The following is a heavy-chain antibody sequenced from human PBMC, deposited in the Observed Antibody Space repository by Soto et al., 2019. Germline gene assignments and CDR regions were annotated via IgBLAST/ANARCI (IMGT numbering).Heavy chain of an antibody. CDR3: AKDMGCSGGSCYPISDY. CDR2: ISGSGGST. V-gene: IGHV3-23*01. J-gene: IGHJ4*02. Sequence: EVQLLESGGGLVQPGGSLRLSCAASGFTFSSYAMSWVRQAPGKGLEWVSAISGSGGSTYYADSVKGRFTISRDNSKKTLYLQMHSLRTEATAVYYCAKDMGCSGGSCYPISDYWGQGTLVTVSS. D-gene: IGHD2-15*01. CDR1: GFTFSSYA.